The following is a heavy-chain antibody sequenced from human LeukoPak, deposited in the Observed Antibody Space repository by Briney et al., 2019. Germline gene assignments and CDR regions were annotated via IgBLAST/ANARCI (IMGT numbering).Heavy chain of an antibody. V-gene: IGHV4-34*01. CDR3: ARLSSSTSSSFYYYIGV. J-gene: IGHJ6*03. Sequence: PSETLSLTCAVYGGSFSGYYWSWIRQPPGKGLEWIGEINHSGSTNYNPSLKSRVTISVDTSKNQFSLNLSSVTAADTAVYYCARLSSSTSSSFYYYIGVWGKGTTVTVSS. CDR2: INHSGST. CDR1: GGSFSGYY. D-gene: IGHD6-13*01.